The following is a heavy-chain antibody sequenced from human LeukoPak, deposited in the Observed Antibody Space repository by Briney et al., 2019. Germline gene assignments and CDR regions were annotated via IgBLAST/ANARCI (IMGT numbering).Heavy chain of an antibody. CDR1: GFSLSTSGVG. J-gene: IGHJ5*02. Sequence: SGPTLVKPTQTLTLTCTFSGFSLSTSGVGVGWIRQRPGKALEWLALIYWDDDKRYSPSLKSRLTITKDTSKNQVVLTMTNMDPVDAATYYCARRPYGDNWFDPWGQGTLVTVSS. V-gene: IGHV2-5*02. CDR3: ARRPYGDNWFDP. D-gene: IGHD3-10*01. CDR2: IYWDDDK.